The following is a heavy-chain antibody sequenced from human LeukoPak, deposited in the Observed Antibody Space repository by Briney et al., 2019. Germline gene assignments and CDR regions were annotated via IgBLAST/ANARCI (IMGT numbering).Heavy chain of an antibody. CDR1: GGSISGYY. Sequence: ESSETLSLTCTVSGGSISGYYWSWIRQPPGKGLEWIGYISSSGSTNYNPSLKSRVTMSIDTSKNQFSLKLSSLTAADTAVYYCARPLEATVTVPFDYWGQGTLVTVSS. V-gene: IGHV4-59*08. J-gene: IGHJ4*02. D-gene: IGHD4-17*01. CDR2: ISSSGST. CDR3: ARPLEATVTVPFDY.